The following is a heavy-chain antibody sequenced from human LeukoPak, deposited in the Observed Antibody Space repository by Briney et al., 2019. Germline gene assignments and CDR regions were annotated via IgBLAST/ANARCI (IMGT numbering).Heavy chain of an antibody. CDR1: GFTFSTYG. Sequence: GRSLRLSCAASGFTFSTYGMHWVCQAPGKGLEWVAVISNDGTIKYYADSVKGRFTVSRDNSKNTVYLQMNSLRAEDTAVYYCAREWSGYGFDYWGQGALVAVSS. V-gene: IGHV3-30*03. CDR2: ISNDGTIK. J-gene: IGHJ4*02. CDR3: AREWSGYGFDY. D-gene: IGHD3-3*01.